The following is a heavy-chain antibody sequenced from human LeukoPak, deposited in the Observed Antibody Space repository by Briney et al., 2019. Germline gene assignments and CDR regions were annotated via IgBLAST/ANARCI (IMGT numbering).Heavy chain of an antibody. CDR2: ISYAGST. Sequence: PSETLSLTCTVSGASMNTTNFYWGWIRQPPGKGLESIGSISYAGSTYSNPSLNSRVTISVDTSKNQFSLKLSSVTAADTAVYFCARQGTMTRGGYWLDPWGQGTLVIVSS. CDR3: ARQGTMTRGGYWLDP. D-gene: IGHD3-10*01. V-gene: IGHV4-39*01. CDR1: GASMNTTNFY. J-gene: IGHJ5*02.